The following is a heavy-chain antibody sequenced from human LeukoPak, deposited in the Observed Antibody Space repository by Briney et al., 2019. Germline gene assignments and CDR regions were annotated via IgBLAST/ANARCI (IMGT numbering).Heavy chain of an antibody. CDR3: ARGQWLAKYYFDS. CDR2: ISSRGSTI. J-gene: IGHJ4*02. D-gene: IGHD6-19*01. Sequence: PGGSLRLSCAASGFSFSDYYMSWLRQAPGKGLEWVSYISSRGSTIYYADSVEGRFTISRDNAKSSLYLQMNSLRAEDTAVYYCARGQWLAKYYFDSWGQGTLVTVSS. V-gene: IGHV3-11*04. CDR1: GFSFSDYY.